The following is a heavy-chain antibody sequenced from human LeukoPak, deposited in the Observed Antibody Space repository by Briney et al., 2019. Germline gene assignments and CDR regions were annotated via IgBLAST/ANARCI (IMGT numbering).Heavy chain of an antibody. Sequence: PGGSLRLSCAATGFIFSSHAMHWVRQAPGKGLEYVSAINSNGDSTYHAHSVKGRFTISRDNSKNSLYLQMGSLRAEDMAVYYCAREGQWLDSWGLGTLVTVSS. D-gene: IGHD6-19*01. CDR1: GFIFSSHA. CDR2: INSNGDST. V-gene: IGHV3-64*01. J-gene: IGHJ5*01. CDR3: AREGQWLDS.